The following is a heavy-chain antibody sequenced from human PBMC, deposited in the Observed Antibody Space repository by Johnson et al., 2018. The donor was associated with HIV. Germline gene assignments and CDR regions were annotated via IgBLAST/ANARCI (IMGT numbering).Heavy chain of an antibody. CDR2: IYAGDNT. CDR1: GFSVSDNS. CDR3: AGGVTVAFEI. Sequence: EVQVVESGGGLVQPGGSLRLSCVSSGFSVSDNSMSWVRQAPGKGLEWVSVIYAGDNTLYADSVKGRFTVSRANSENTLYIQMNSLSVDDPAIYYCAGGVTVAFEIWGPGTMVTVSS. D-gene: IGHD2-21*02. V-gene: IGHV3-66*01. J-gene: IGHJ3*02.